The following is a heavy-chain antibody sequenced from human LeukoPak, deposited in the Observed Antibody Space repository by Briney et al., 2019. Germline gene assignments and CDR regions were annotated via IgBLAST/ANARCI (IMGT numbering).Heavy chain of an antibody. CDR1: GFTFSSYA. Sequence: GGSLRLSCAASGFTFSSYAMSWVRQAPGKGLEWVSAISGSGDSTYYADSVKGRFTISRDNSKNTLYLQMNSLRAEDTAVYYCAKGSDSGYYYYYMDVWGKGTTVTVSS. D-gene: IGHD2-21*02. CDR3: AKGSDSGYYYYYMDV. J-gene: IGHJ6*03. V-gene: IGHV3-23*01. CDR2: ISGSGDST.